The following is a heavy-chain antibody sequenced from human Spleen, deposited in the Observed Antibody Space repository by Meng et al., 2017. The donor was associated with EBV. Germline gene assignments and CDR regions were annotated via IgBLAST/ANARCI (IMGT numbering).Heavy chain of an antibody. CDR1: GDSMSSSTYY. CDR3: AREVPAAIKAFDL. CDR2: IHYSGTT. J-gene: IGHJ4*02. V-gene: IGHV4-39*07. D-gene: IGHD2-2*01. Sequence: QLQLQESGPGLVKPSETLSLTCTVSGDSMSSSTYYWSWIRQPPGKGLEWIGGIHYSGTTCYSPSLRSRVTISVDTSKNQFSLKLSSVTAADTAMYYCAREVPAAIKAFDLWGQGTLVTVSS.